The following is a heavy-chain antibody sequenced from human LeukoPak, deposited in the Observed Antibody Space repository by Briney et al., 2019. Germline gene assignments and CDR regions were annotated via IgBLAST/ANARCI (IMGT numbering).Heavy chain of an antibody. J-gene: IGHJ5*02. D-gene: IGHD6-19*01. CDR2: MNPNSGNT. Sequence: ASVKVSCKASGYTFTSYDINWVRQATGQGLEWMGWMNPNSGNTGYAQKFQGRVTMTRDTSINTAYMELSSLTSEDTAVYYCARGGYSSGWSPWGQGTLVTLSS. CDR1: GYTFTSYD. CDR3: ARGGYSSGWSP. V-gene: IGHV1-8*01.